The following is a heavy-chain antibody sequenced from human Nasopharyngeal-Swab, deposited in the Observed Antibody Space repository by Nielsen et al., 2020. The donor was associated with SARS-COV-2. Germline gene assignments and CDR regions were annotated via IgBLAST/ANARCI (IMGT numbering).Heavy chain of an antibody. V-gene: IGHV3-13*05. CDR1: GFTFSTYD. Sequence: GGSLRLSCAASGFTFSTYDMHWVRQVTGKGLEWVSAIGIAGDPYYAGSVKGRFTIPRENAKNSLYLQMNSLRAGDTAVYYCARGGRGSQYYMDVWGKGTTVTVSS. J-gene: IGHJ6*03. CDR2: IGIAGDP. CDR3: ARGGRGSQYYMDV. D-gene: IGHD1-26*01.